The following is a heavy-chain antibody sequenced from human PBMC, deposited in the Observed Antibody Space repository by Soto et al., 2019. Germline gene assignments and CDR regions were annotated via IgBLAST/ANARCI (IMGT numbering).Heavy chain of an antibody. CDR3: ARNYYGSGSYYIPNYYMDV. V-gene: IGHV1-69*02. Sequence: QVQLVQSGAEVKKPGSSVKVSCKASGGTFSSYTISWVRQAPGQGLEWMGRIIPILGIANYAQKFQGRVTITADKSTSTSYMELSSLRSEDTAVYYCARNYYGSGSYYIPNYYMDVWGKGTTVTVSS. CDR2: IIPILGIA. J-gene: IGHJ6*03. CDR1: GGTFSSYT. D-gene: IGHD3-10*01.